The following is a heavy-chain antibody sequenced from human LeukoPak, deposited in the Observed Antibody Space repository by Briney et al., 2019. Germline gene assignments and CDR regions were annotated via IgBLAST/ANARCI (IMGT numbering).Heavy chain of an antibody. V-gene: IGHV1-24*01. J-gene: IGHJ4*01. Sequence: GASVKVSCKVSGYSLTDFSINWVRQAPGKGFEWMGGFAPEDGERIYAQKFQGRVTMTEDTSADTAYMELSSLESEDTAVYFCTAGVAVSRWYYFDYWGQGTLVTVSS. CDR2: FAPEDGER. D-gene: IGHD6-13*01. CDR3: TAGVAVSRWYYFDY. CDR1: GYSLTDFS.